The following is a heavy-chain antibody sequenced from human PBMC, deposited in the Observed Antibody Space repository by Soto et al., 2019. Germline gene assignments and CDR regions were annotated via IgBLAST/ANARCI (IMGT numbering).Heavy chain of an antibody. CDR2: ISYDGSNK. V-gene: IGHV3-30*18. J-gene: IGHJ6*03. CDR1: GFTFSSYG. CDR3: AKDGESTVTTDYYYYYYMDV. D-gene: IGHD4-17*01. Sequence: GGSLRLSCAASGFTFSSYGMHWVRQAPGKGLEWVAVISYDGSNKYYADSVKGRFTISRDNSKNTLYLQMNSLRAEDTAVYYCAKDGESTVTTDYYYYYYMDVWGKGTTVTVSS.